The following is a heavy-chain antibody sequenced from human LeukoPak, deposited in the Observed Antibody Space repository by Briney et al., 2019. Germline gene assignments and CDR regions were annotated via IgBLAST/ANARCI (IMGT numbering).Heavy chain of an antibody. CDR1: GGSIRSYY. CDR3: ARVRALSYYDSSGDLFYFDY. CDR2: MYYSGST. D-gene: IGHD3-22*01. Sequence: PSETLSPTCTVSGGSIRSYYWSWIRQPPGKGLEWIGYMYYSGSTNYNPALKSRVTISVDTSKNQFSLRLSSVTAADTAVYYCARVRALSYYDSSGDLFYFDYWGQGTLVTVSS. V-gene: IGHV4-59*01. J-gene: IGHJ4*02.